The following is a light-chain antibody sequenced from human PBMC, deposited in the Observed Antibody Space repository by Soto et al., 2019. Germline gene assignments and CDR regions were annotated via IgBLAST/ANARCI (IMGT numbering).Light chain of an antibody. J-gene: IGKJ5*01. CDR1: QSVDSY. CDR2: DAS. CDR3: QQRRSWPIT. Sequence: EIVLTQSPATLSLSPGVRAILSCRDSQSVDSYLAWYQQKAGQAPRLLIYDASNRATGIPARFSGSGSETGFTLTISSLEPEDFAVYYCQQRRSWPITFGQGTRLEIK. V-gene: IGKV3-11*01.